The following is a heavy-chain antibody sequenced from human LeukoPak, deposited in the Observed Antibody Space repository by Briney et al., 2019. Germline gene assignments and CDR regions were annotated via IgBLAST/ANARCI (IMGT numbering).Heavy chain of an antibody. V-gene: IGHV3-48*03. CDR2: ISTSGSTI. CDR3: ARGRTAYRFWSAYYPHYFDK. D-gene: IGHD3-3*01. CDR1: GFTFSNYE. J-gene: IGHJ4*02. Sequence: GGSLRLSCAASGFTFSNYEMNWVRQAPGKGLEWVSYISTSGSTIYYADSVKGRFTISRDNAKNSLYLQMNTLRAEDTAVYYCARGRTAYRFWSAYYPHYFDKWGQGTLVTISS.